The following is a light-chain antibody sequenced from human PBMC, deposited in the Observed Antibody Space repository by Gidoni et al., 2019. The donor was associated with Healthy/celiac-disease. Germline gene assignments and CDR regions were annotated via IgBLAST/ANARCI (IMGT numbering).Light chain of an antibody. Sequence: QSVLTPPPSASGTPGQRVTISCSGSSSNIGSNTVTWYQQLPGTAPKLLIYSNNQRPSGVPDRFSGSKSGTSASLAISGLQSEDEADYYCAAWDDSLNGLVFGGGTKLTVL. J-gene: IGLJ3*02. V-gene: IGLV1-44*01. CDR2: SNN. CDR3: AAWDDSLNGLV. CDR1: SSNIGSNT.